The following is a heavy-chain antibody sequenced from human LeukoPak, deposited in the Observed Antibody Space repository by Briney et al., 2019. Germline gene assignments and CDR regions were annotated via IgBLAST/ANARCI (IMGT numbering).Heavy chain of an antibody. CDR3: AKRGIVIRAVIIIGFHKEAYYFDY. D-gene: IGHD3-10*01. CDR2: ISERGGST. V-gene: IGHV3-23*01. J-gene: IGHJ4*02. Sequence: GGSLRLSCAASGFTFSNYGVSWVRPAPGKGLEWVSGISERGGSTNYADSVKGRFIISRDTSKNTVYLQMNSLRVEDTAVYFCAKRGIVIRAVIIIGFHKEAYYFDYWGQGILVTVSS. CDR1: GFTFSNYG.